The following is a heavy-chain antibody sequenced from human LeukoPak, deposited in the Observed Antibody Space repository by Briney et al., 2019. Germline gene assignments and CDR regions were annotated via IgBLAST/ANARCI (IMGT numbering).Heavy chain of an antibody. Sequence: PGGSLRLSCAASGFTFSSYWMSWVRQAPGKGLEWVANIKKDGSEKYYVDSVKGRFTISRDNAKTSLYLQMNSLRAEDTAVYYCARDTGYSYGYGRDAFDIWGQGTMVTVSS. CDR1: GFTFSSYW. V-gene: IGHV3-7*01. CDR2: IKKDGSEK. J-gene: IGHJ3*02. CDR3: ARDTGYSYGYGRDAFDI. D-gene: IGHD5-18*01.